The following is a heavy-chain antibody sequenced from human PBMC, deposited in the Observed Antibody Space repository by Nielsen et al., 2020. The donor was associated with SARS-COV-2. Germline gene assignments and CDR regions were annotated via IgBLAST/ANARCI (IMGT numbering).Heavy chain of an antibody. J-gene: IGHJ4*02. CDR2: IYPGDSDT. CDR3: ARQRVGATGDFDY. V-gene: IGHV5-51*01. D-gene: IGHD1-26*01. CDR1: GYSFTSYW. Sequence: KVSCKGSGYSFTSYWIGWVRQMPGKGLEWMGIIYPGDSDTRYSPSFQGQVTISADKSISTAYLQWSSLKASDTAMYYCARQRVGATGDFDYWGQGTLVTVSS.